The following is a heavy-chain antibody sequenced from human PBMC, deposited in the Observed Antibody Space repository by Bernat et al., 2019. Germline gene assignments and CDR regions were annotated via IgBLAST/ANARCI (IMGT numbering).Heavy chain of an antibody. V-gene: IGHV1-69*02. CDR1: GGTFSSYT. Sequence: QVQLVQSGAEVKKPGSSVKVSCKASGGTFSSYTISWVRQAPGQGLEWMGRIIPILGIANYAQKLQGRVTITADKSTSTAYMELSSLRSEDTAVYYCATQMATEGIPVVDYWGQGTLVTVSS. J-gene: IGHJ4*02. CDR2: IIPILGIA. D-gene: IGHD5-24*01. CDR3: ATQMATEGIPVVDY.